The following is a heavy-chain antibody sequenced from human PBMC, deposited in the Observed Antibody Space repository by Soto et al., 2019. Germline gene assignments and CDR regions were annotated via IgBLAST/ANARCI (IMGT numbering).Heavy chain of an antibody. CDR3: ARDRVIRYTGYELDL. D-gene: IGHD3-9*01. Sequence: QMQLLESGGGVVQPGKALRLSCAASGFAFNSHSMHWVRQAPGKGLEWLALMTSDGSSKFYADSVKGQCTISRDNSKNPLYLEMNSLRSEDTAVYYCARDRVIRYTGYELDLWGQGTLVTVSS. CDR1: GFAFNSHS. J-gene: IGHJ5*02. CDR2: MTSDGSSK. V-gene: IGHV3-30-3*01.